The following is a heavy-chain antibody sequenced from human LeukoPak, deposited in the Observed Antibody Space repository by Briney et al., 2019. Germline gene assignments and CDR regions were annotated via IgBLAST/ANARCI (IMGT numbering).Heavy chain of an antibody. CDR1: GFTFSSYA. CDR3: AKRENTDIVVVPAAPFDY. CDR2: ISGSGGST. D-gene: IGHD2-2*01. J-gene: IGHJ4*02. Sequence: GGSLRLSCAASGFTFSSYAMSWVRQAPGKGLEWVSAISGSGGSTYYADSVKGRFTISRDSSKNTLYLQMNSLRAEDTAVYYCAKRENTDIVVVPAAPFDYWGQGTLVTVSS. V-gene: IGHV3-23*01.